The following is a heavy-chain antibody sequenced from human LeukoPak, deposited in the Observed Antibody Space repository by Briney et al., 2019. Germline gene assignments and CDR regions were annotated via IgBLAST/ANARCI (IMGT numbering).Heavy chain of an antibody. CDR1: GFTFSNAW. D-gene: IGHD1-14*01. J-gene: IGHJ3*02. Sequence: GGSLRLSCAASGFTFSNAWMSWVRQAPGKGLEWVGRIKSKTDGGTTDYAAPVKGRFTISRDDSKNTLYLQMNSLKTEDTAVYYCTTDNLPGYAFDIWGQGTMVTVSS. V-gene: IGHV3-15*01. CDR3: TTDNLPGYAFDI. CDR2: IKSKTDGGTT.